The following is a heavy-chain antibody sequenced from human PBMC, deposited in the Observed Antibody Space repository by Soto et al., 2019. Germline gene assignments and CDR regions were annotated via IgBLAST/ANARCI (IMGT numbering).Heavy chain of an antibody. J-gene: IGHJ6*02. D-gene: IGHD6-6*01. CDR1: GFTFSSYE. V-gene: IGHV3-48*03. CDR3: AREYSSSYYYYYGMDV. Sequence: GGSLRLSCAASGFTFSSYEMNWVRQAPGKGLEWVSYISSSGSTIYYADSVKGRFTISRDNAKNSLYLQMNSLRAEDTAVYYCAREYSSSYYYYYGMDVWGQGTTVTVS. CDR2: ISSSGSTI.